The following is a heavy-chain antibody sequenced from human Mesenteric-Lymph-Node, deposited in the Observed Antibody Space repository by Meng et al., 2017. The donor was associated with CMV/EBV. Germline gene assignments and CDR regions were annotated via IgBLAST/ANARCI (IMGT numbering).Heavy chain of an antibody. V-gene: IGHV3-30*09. CDR1: GFTFSSFV. D-gene: IGHD3-22*01. Sequence: GESLKISCAASGFTFSSFVMHWVRQAPGKGLEWVAVMSYDGTNKYHADSLKGRFAISRDNSKNTLYLQMNSLRAEDTAVYYCAKGDSSGWSPFDYWGQGTLVTVSS. CDR3: AKGDSSGWSPFDY. CDR2: MSYDGTNK. J-gene: IGHJ4*02.